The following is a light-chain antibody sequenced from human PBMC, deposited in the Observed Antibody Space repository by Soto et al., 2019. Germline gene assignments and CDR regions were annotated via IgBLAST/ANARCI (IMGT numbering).Light chain of an antibody. CDR1: QSFSTW. Sequence: DIPMTQSPSTLSASVGDRVTITCRASQSFSTWLAWYQQKPGKAPKLLIYDASSLESGVPSRFSGSGSGTEFTLTISSLQPDDFATYYCQQYKSYSATFGQGTTVEIK. J-gene: IGKJ1*01. V-gene: IGKV1-5*01. CDR2: DAS. CDR3: QQYKSYSAT.